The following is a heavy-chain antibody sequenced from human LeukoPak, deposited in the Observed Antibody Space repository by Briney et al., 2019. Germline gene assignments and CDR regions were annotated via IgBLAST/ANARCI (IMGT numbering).Heavy chain of an antibody. V-gene: IGHV4-34*01. CDR2: INHSGST. CDR1: GGSFIGYY. CDR3: ARGGGGGVDPRDFDI. D-gene: IGHD2-15*01. J-gene: IGHJ3*02. Sequence: SETLSLTCAVYGGSFIGYYWSWIRQPPGKGLEWIGEINHSGSTNYNPSLKSRVTISVDTSKNQFSLKLSSVTAADTAVYYCARGGGGGVDPRDFDIWRQATMVTVSS.